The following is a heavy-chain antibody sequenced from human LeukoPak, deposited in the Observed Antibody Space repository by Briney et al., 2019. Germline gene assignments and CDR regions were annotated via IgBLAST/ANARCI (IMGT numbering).Heavy chain of an antibody. Sequence: PGRSLRLSCAASGFTFSSYGMHWVRQAPGKGLEWVSAISGSGGSTYYADSVKGRFTISRDNSKNTLYLQMNSLRAEDTAVYYCAKVEYSSGWYEGIDYWGQGTLVTVSS. J-gene: IGHJ4*02. CDR2: ISGSGGST. D-gene: IGHD6-19*01. CDR3: AKVEYSSGWYEGIDY. V-gene: IGHV3-23*01. CDR1: GFTFSSYG.